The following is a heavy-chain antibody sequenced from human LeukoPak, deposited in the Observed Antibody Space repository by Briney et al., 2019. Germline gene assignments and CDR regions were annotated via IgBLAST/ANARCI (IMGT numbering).Heavy chain of an antibody. CDR1: GGSISSGDYY. J-gene: IGHJ4*02. CDR3: ARASGSYYDFDY. V-gene: IGHV4-61*02. CDR2: IYTSGST. D-gene: IGHD1-26*01. Sequence: SQTLSLTCTVSGGSISSGDYYWSWIRQPAGKGLEWIGRIYTSGSTNYNPSLKSRVTMSVDTSKNQFSLKLSSVTAADTAVYYCARASGSYYDFDYWGQGTLVTVSS.